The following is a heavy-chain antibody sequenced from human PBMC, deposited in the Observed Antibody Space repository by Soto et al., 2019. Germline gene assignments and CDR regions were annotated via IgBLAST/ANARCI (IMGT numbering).Heavy chain of an antibody. CDR3: ARRASSSGFDY. J-gene: IGHJ4*02. D-gene: IGHD6-19*01. V-gene: IGHV3-48*04. CDR2: ISSSSSTI. CDR1: GFTFSSYS. Sequence: GGSLRLSCAASGFTFSSYSMNWVRQAPGKGLEWVSYISSSSSTIYYADSVKGRFTISRDNAKNTLYLQMNSLRAEDTAVYYCARRASSSGFDYWGQGTLVTVSS.